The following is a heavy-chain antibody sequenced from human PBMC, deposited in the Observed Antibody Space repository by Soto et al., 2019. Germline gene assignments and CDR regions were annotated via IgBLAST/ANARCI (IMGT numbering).Heavy chain of an antibody. V-gene: IGHV3-11*06. CDR1: GFIFSDYY. J-gene: IGHJ6*02. Sequence: GGSLRLSCAASGFIFSDYYMSWVRQTPGKGLEWVSYISTRSTYTNYADSVKGRFTISRDNAKNSLYLQMDSLRVEDTAVYYCARDLAWKRGKVGRYYYGMDVWGQGTTVTVSS. CDR3: ARDLAWKRGKVGRYYYGMDV. CDR2: ISTRSTYT. D-gene: IGHD1-1*01.